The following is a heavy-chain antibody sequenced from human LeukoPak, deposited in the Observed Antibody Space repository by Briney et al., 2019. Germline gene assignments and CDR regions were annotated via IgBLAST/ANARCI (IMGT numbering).Heavy chain of an antibody. CDR2: ISSSGSTI. Sequence: GGSLRLSCAASGFTFSSYEMNWVRQAPGKGLEWVSYISSSGSTIYYADSVKGRFTISRDNSKNTLYLQMNSLRAEDTAVYYCAKAGSSSWYPLAYYYYYMDVWGKGTTVTVSS. CDR1: GFTFSSYE. D-gene: IGHD6-13*01. CDR3: AKAGSSSWYPLAYYYYYMDV. J-gene: IGHJ6*03. V-gene: IGHV3-48*03.